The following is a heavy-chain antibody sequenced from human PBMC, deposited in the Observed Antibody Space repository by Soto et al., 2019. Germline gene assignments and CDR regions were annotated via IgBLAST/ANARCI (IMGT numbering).Heavy chain of an antibody. CDR1: GGSISSGGYY. J-gene: IGHJ4*02. CDR2: IYYSGST. Sequence: SETLSLTCTVSGGSISSGGYYWSWIRQHPGKGLEWIGYIYYSGSTYYNPSPKSRVTISVDTSKNQFSLKLSSMTAADTAVYYCARVHYYFCSGYFAPIDYWGQRTLVTVSA. CDR3: ARVHYYFCSGYFAPIDY. D-gene: IGHD3-3*01. V-gene: IGHV4-31*03.